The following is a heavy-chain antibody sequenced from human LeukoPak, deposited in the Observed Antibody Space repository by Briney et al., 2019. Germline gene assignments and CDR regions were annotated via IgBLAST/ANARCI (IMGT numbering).Heavy chain of an antibody. Sequence: SETLSLTCSVSGGSLSNLHWIWIPPPAGTGLEYVRIISHTGSTNYNPSFQSRVTMSVDTPNNPFSLNLTTVTAADTAVYYCARGPLGGESFDIWGQGTMVTVSS. CDR1: GGSLSNLH. CDR3: ARGPLGGESFDI. V-gene: IGHV4-4*07. J-gene: IGHJ3*02. CDR2: ISHTGST. D-gene: IGHD3-16*01.